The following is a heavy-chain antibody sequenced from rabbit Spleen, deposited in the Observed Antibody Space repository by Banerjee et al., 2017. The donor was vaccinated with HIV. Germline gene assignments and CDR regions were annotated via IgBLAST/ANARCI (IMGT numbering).Heavy chain of an antibody. V-gene: IGHV1S45*01. J-gene: IGHJ6*01. D-gene: IGHD1-1*01. CDR1: GFSFSNKAV. Sequence: QEQLVESGGGLVKPEGSLKLSCTASGFSFSNKAVMCWVRQAPGKGLEWIACIYISGGSTYYASWAKGRFTISETSSTTVTLQMTSLTAADTATYFCARDVDTIYFRFSLWGQGTLVTVS. CDR2: IYISGGST. CDR3: ARDVDTIYFRFSL.